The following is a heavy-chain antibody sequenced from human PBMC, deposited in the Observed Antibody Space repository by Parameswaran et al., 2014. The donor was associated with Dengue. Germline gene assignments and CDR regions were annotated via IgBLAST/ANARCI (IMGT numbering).Heavy chain of an antibody. CDR2: IYSGGST. CDR3: ARDSTYYDFWSGYYPNDWVYYGMDV. V-gene: IGHV3-66*01. J-gene: IGHJ6*02. D-gene: IGHD3-3*01. Sequence: RWIRQPPGKGLEWVSVIYSGGSTYYADSVKGRFTISRDNSKNTLYLQMNSLRAEDTAVYYCARDSTYYDFWSGYYPNDWVYYGMDVWGQGTTVTVSS.